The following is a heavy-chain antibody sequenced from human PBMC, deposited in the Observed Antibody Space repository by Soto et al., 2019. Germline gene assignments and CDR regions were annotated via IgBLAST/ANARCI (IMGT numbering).Heavy chain of an antibody. CDR1: GFSLSNARMG. J-gene: IGHJ4*02. V-gene: IGHV2-26*01. CDR2: IFSNDEK. Sequence: QVTLKESGPVLVKPTETLTLTCTASGFSLSNARMGVSWIRQPPGKALEWLAHIFSNDEKSYSTSLKSRITISKDTSKSQVVLTMTNMDPVDTATYYCARIFVDFWSGYPSYFDYWGQGTLVTVSS. D-gene: IGHD3-3*01. CDR3: ARIFVDFWSGYPSYFDY.